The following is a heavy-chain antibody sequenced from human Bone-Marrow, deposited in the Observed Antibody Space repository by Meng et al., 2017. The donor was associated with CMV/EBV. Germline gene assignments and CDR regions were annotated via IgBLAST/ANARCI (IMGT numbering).Heavy chain of an antibody. V-gene: IGHV1-58*01. Sequence: TVKVSCKASGFTFTSSAVQWVRQARGQRLEWIGWIVVGSGNTNYAQKFQERVTITRDISTSTAYMELSSLRSEDTAVYYCAAVGSTVELLAAFDIWGQGTMVTVSS. CDR1: GFTFTSSA. CDR2: IVVGSGNT. D-gene: IGHD4-23*01. CDR3: AAVGSTVELLAAFDI. J-gene: IGHJ3*02.